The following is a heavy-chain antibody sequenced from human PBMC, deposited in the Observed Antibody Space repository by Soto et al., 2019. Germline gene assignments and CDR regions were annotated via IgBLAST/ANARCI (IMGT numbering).Heavy chain of an antibody. Sequence: QVQLVESGGGVVQPGRSLRLSCAASGFTFSSYGMHWVRQAPGKWLEWVAVISYDGSNKYYADSVKGRFTISRDNSKNTLYLQMNSLRAEDTAVYYCAILIMAATYYYGMDVWGQGTTVTVSS. CDR3: AILIMAATYYYGMDV. V-gene: IGHV3-30*03. CDR1: GFTFSSYG. CDR2: ISYDGSNK. D-gene: IGHD1-26*01. J-gene: IGHJ6*02.